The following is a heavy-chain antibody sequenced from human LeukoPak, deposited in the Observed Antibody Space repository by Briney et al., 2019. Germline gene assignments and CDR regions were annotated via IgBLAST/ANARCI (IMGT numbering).Heavy chain of an antibody. CDR1: GGSISSGDYY. J-gene: IGHJ4*02. Sequence: PSQTLSLTCTVSGGSISSGDYYWSWIRQPPGKGLEWIGYVYYSGSTYYNPSLKSRVTISVDTSKNQFSLKLSSVTAADTAVYYCARGVYDGSGSLFDYWGQGTLVTVSS. D-gene: IGHD3-22*01. CDR3: ARGVYDGSGSLFDY. V-gene: IGHV4-30-4*01. CDR2: VYYSGST.